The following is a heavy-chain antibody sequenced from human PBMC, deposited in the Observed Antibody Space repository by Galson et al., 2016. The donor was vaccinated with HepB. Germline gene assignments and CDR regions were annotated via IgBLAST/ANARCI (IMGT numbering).Heavy chain of an antibody. Sequence: SVKVSCKASGYTFTSYDINWVRQATGQGLEWMGWMNPDSGNTVYAQKFQGRITMTRNTSISTAYMELSSLRAEDTAVYYCARRRAYCSVGSCASDYSYYGMDGWGQGTTVTVSS. V-gene: IGHV1-8*01. CDR1: GYTFTSYD. CDR3: ARRRAYCSVGSCASDYSYYGMDG. CDR2: MNPDSGNT. D-gene: IGHD2-15*01. J-gene: IGHJ6*02.